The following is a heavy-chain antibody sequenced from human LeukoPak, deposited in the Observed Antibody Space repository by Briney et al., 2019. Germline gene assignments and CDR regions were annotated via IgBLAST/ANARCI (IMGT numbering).Heavy chain of an antibody. CDR3: AREGQQLIHAFDI. CDR2: ISSSRSYI. Sequence: GGSLRLSCAASGFTFSSYSMNWVRQAPGKGLEWVSSISSSRSYIYYADSVKGRFTISRDNAKNSLYLQMNSLRAEDTAVYYCAREGQQLIHAFDIWGQGTMVTVSS. J-gene: IGHJ3*02. CDR1: GFTFSSYS. D-gene: IGHD6-13*01. V-gene: IGHV3-21*01.